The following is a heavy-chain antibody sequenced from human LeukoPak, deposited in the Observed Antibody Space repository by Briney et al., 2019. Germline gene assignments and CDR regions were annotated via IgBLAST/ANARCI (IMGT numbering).Heavy chain of an antibody. CDR2: INSDASDT. CDR1: GFTFSRHW. CDR3: AKCSTSAYTTGWCNWIDP. D-gene: IGHD6-19*01. J-gene: IGHJ5*02. Sequence: GGSLRLSCAASGFTFSRHWMHWVRQAPGKGLVWISRINSDASDTNYADFVKGRFTISRDTSKNTLYLQMNSLRADDTAVYYCAKCSTSAYTTGWCNWIDPWGQGTLVTVSS. V-gene: IGHV3-74*01.